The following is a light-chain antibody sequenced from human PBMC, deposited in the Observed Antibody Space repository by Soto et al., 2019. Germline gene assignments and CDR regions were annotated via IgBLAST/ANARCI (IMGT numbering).Light chain of an antibody. Sequence: QSVLTQPPSVSAAPGQKVTISCSGGSSNIGNNYVSWYQQLPGIAPKLLIYDNNKRPSGIPDRFCGSKSGTSATLGITGLQTGDEADYFCGTWDSSLSAGIFGTGTKVTVL. CDR1: SSNIGNNY. J-gene: IGLJ1*01. CDR2: DNN. V-gene: IGLV1-51*01. CDR3: GTWDSSLSAGI.